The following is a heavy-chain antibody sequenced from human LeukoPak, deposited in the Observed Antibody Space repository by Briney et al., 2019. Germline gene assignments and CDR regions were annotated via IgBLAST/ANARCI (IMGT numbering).Heavy chain of an antibody. D-gene: IGHD3-3*01. J-gene: IGHJ4*02. CDR3: ARGDLDYDFWSGLLSHGRLLDY. CDR2: ISSSSSYI. V-gene: IGHV3-21*01. CDR1: GFTFSSYS. Sequence: GGSLRLSCAASGFTFSSYSMNWVRQAPGKGLEWVSSISSSSSYIYYADSVKGRFTISRDNAKNSLYLQMNSLRAEDTAVYYCARGDLDYDFWSGLLSHGRLLDYWGQGTLVTVSS.